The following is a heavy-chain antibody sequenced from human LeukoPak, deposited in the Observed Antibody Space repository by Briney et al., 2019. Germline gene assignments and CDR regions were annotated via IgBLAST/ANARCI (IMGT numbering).Heavy chain of an antibody. V-gene: IGHV3-30*03. Sequence: GGSLRLSCAASGFSLGSYGMHWVRQAPGKGLEWVAVISHEGSNQYYADSVKGRFTISRDNSKNTVFLQMNSLRAEDTALYYCARTREQWQVLDYWGQGTLVTVSS. J-gene: IGHJ4*02. CDR2: ISHEGSNQ. CDR1: GFSLGSYG. CDR3: ARTREQWQVLDY. D-gene: IGHD6-19*01.